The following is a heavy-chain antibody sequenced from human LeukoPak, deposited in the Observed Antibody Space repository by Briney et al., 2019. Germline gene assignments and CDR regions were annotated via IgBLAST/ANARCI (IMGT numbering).Heavy chain of an antibody. J-gene: IGHJ4*02. CDR1: GGTFSSYA. Sequence: GASVKVSCKASGGTFSSYAISWVRQAPGQGLEWMGGIIPIFGTANYAQKFQGRVTITVDESTSTAYMELSSLRSEDTAVYYCARPRTSGARSAKFDYWGQGTLVTVSS. D-gene: IGHD1-26*01. CDR3: ARPRTSGARSAKFDY. CDR2: IIPIFGTA. V-gene: IGHV1-69*01.